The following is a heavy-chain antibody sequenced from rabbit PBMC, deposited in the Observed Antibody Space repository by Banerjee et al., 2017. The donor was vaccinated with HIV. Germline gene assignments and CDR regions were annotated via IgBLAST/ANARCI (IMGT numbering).Heavy chain of an antibody. CDR2: IYPDYGST. CDR3: ARANGGYASSSGWDL. CDR1: GIDFSSYG. V-gene: IGHV1S47*01. D-gene: IGHD1-1*01. Sequence: QEQLVESGGGLVTLGGSLKLSCKASGIDFSSYGISWVRQAPGKGLEWIAYIYPDYGSTDYASWVNGRFTISLDNAQNTVFLQMTSLTAADTATYFCARANGGYASSSGWDLWGPGTLVTVS. J-gene: IGHJ6*01.